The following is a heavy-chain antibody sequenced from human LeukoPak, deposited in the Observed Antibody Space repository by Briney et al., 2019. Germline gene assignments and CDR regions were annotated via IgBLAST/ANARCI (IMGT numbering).Heavy chain of an antibody. CDR3: ARRSSSGYLDY. CDR2: IYYSGST. J-gene: IGHJ4*02. D-gene: IGHD3-22*01. CDR1: GGSISSYY. Sequence: SETLSLTCTVSGGSISSYYRSWIRQPPGKGLEWIGYIYYSGSTNYNPSLKGRVTISVDTSKNQFSLKLSSVTAADTAVYYCARRSSSGYLDYWGQGTLVTVSS. V-gene: IGHV4-59*01.